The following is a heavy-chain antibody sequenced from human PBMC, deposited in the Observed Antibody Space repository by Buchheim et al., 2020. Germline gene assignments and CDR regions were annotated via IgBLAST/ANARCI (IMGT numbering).Heavy chain of an antibody. Sequence: QVQLVQSGAEVKKPGASVKVSCKASGYTFTSYYMHWVRQAPGQGLEWMGIINPNGGSTSHAQKFQGRVTMPRDTATSTVYMELSSLRCEDTAVYYCAVRSGGVAKYYFDCWGQRTL. D-gene: IGHD2-15*01. CDR3: AVRSGGVAKYYFDC. J-gene: IGHJ4*02. CDR2: INPNGGST. CDR1: GYTFTSYY. V-gene: IGHV1-46*01.